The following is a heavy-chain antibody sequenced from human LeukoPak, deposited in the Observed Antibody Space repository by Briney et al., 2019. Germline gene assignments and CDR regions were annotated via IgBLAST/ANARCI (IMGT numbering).Heavy chain of an antibody. Sequence: GGSLRLSCAASGFTFSSYWIHWVRQAPGKGLVWVSRINSDGSSTSYADSVKGRFTISRDNAKNTLYLQMNSLRAEDTAVYYCARLAGRWLQPPSNFDYWGQGTLVTVSS. CDR2: INSDGSST. D-gene: IGHD5-24*01. V-gene: IGHV3-74*01. J-gene: IGHJ4*02. CDR1: GFTFSSYW. CDR3: ARLAGRWLQPPSNFDY.